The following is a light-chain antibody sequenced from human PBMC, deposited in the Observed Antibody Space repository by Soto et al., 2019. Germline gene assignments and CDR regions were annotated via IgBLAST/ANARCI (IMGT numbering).Light chain of an antibody. J-gene: IGLJ1*01. CDR3: CSYAGSSTPYV. CDR1: SSDVGSYNL. Sequence: QSVLTQPASVSGSPGQSLTISCTGTSSDVGSYNLVSGDHQHPGKAPQLMIYQVSKRPSGVSNRFSGSKSGNTASLTISGLQAEDEADYYCCSYAGSSTPYVFGTGTKVT. V-gene: IGLV2-23*02. CDR2: QVS.